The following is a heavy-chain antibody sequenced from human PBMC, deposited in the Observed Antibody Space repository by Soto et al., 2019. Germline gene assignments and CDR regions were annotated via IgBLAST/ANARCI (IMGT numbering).Heavy chain of an antibody. CDR3: AKSLNINWKNWFDP. Sequence: EEQSLESGGGLVQPGESLGLSCAASGFTFSSSAMNWIRQAPGKGLEWVSIISDSGSRTYYADSVRGRFTISRDNSKNTLYLQMNSLRAEDTALYYCAKSLNINWKNWFDPWGQGTLVTVSS. J-gene: IGHJ5*02. CDR2: ISDSGSRT. V-gene: IGHV3-23*01. D-gene: IGHD1-1*01. CDR1: GFTFSSSA.